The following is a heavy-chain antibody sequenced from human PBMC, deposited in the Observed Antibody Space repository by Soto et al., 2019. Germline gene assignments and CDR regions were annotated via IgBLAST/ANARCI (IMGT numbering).Heavy chain of an antibody. CDR3: ARSPAVVRFLEWSMYNWFDP. CDR2: IYYSGST. CDR1: GGSISSYY. J-gene: IGHJ5*02. D-gene: IGHD3-3*01. Sequence: PSETLSLTCTVSGGSISSYYWSWIRQPPGKGLERIGYIYYSGSTNYNPSLKSRVTISVDTSKNQFSLKLSSVTAADTAVYYCARSPAVVRFLEWSMYNWFDPWGQGTLVTVSS. V-gene: IGHV4-59*01.